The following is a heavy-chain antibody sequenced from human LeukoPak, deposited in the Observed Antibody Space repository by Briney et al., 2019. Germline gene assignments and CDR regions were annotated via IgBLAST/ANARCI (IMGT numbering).Heavy chain of an antibody. CDR3: TRATSGLDV. Sequence: GGSLRLSCAASGFTVSSYDMHWVRQATGRGLEWVSVIGTAGDTYYPGSVKGRFTISRENAKNSLYLQMNSLRAGDTAVYYCTRATSGLDVWGQGTTVTVSS. J-gene: IGHJ6*02. CDR1: GFTVSSYD. V-gene: IGHV3-13*01. CDR2: IGTAGDT.